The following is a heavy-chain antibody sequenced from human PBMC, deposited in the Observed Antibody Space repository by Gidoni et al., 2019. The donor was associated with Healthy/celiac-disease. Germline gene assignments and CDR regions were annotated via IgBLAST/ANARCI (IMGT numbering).Heavy chain of an antibody. J-gene: IGHJ4*02. CDR2: IYYSGST. CDR1: GGSISSYY. Sequence: QVQLQESGPGLVKPSETLSLTCTVSGGSISSYYWSWLRQPPGKGLEWIGYIYYSGSTNYNPSLKSRVTISVDTSKNQFSLKLSSVTAADTAVYYCARDLHDWGQGTLVTVSS. V-gene: IGHV4-59*01. CDR3: ARDLHD.